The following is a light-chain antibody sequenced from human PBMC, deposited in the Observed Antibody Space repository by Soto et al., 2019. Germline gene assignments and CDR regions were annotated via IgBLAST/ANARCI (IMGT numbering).Light chain of an antibody. CDR1: SSDVGNYDL. J-gene: IGLJ1*01. V-gene: IGLV2-23*01. CDR2: EGS. Sequence: QSVLAQPASVSGSFGQSITISCTGTSSDVGNYDLVSWYQQLPGKAPTFILYEGSKRPSGVSNRCSGSKSGNTASLTISGLQAEDEADYYCCSYAGSSTYVFGTGTKVTVL. CDR3: CSYAGSSTYV.